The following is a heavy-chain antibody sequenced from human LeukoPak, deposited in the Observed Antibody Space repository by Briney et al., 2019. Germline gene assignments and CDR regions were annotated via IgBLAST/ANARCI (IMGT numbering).Heavy chain of an antibody. CDR1: GYSFSDYS. CDR3: ARGGSGSGYLYYFDF. CDR2: INPNSSGT. J-gene: IGHJ4*02. Sequence: GASVKVSCKASGYSFSDYSMHWVRQAPGQGLEWMGRINPNSSGTSYAQNFQGRVSMTRDTSISTTYMELSGLTSDDTAVYYCARGGSGSGYLYYFDFWGQGTLVSVSS. D-gene: IGHD3-10*01. V-gene: IGHV1-2*06.